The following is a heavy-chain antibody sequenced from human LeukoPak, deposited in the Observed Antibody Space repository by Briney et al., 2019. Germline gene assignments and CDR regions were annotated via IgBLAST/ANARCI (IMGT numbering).Heavy chain of an antibody. V-gene: IGHV3-48*03. CDR2: ISRSGST. D-gene: IGHD6-13*01. Sequence: GGSLRLSCAASGFTFISYEMNWVRQAPGKGLEWVSYISRSGSTYYTDSVKGRFTISRDNAKNSLYLQMNSLRAEDTAVYYCAREMPSSWYYFDYWGQGTLVTVSS. CDR3: AREMPSSWYYFDY. J-gene: IGHJ4*02. CDR1: GFTFISYE.